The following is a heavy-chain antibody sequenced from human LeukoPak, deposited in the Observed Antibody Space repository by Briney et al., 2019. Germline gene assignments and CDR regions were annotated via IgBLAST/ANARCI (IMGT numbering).Heavy chain of an antibody. V-gene: IGHV3-53*01. D-gene: IGHD3-10*01. Sequence: PGGSLRLSCAASGFTVSSNYMSWVRQAPGKGLEWVSVIYSGGSTYYADSVKGRFTISRDNSKNTLYLQMNSLRAEDAAVYYCARALYYLDAFDIWGQGTMVTVSS. J-gene: IGHJ3*02. CDR1: GFTVSSNY. CDR3: ARALYYLDAFDI. CDR2: IYSGGST.